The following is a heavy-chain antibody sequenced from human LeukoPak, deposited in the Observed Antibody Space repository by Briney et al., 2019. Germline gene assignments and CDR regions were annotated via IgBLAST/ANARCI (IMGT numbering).Heavy chain of an antibody. CDR1: GGSISSYY. Sequence: PSETLSLICTVSGGSISSYYWSWIRQPPGKGLEWIGYIYYSGSTNYNPSLKSRVTISVDTSKNQFSLKLSSVTAADTAVYYCARHDTYTGELDYWGQGTLVTVSS. V-gene: IGHV4-59*08. CDR2: IYYSGST. J-gene: IGHJ4*02. D-gene: IGHD2-2*02. CDR3: ARHDTYTGELDY.